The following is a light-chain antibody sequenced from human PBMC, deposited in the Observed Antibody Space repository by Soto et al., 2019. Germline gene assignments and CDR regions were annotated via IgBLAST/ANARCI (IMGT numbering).Light chain of an antibody. CDR2: GAS. CDR3: QQYVSSPWA. Sequence: EIVLAQSPGTLSLSPGESATLSCRASQSVCSSFLAWYQQKAGQAPRLLIYGASRRATGIPDRFSGRGSGTDFTLTISRLEPEDFAVYYCQQYVSSPWAFGQGTKVEI. V-gene: IGKV3-20*01. J-gene: IGKJ1*01. CDR1: QSVCSSF.